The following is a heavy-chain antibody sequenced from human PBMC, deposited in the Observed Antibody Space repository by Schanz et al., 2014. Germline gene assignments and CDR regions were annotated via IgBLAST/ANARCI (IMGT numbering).Heavy chain of an antibody. D-gene: IGHD3-22*01. V-gene: IGHV3-30*18. CDR1: GFSFSDYG. CDR3: AKSYDTSGYSGFDI. Sequence: QVQLVESGGGVVQPGRSLRLSCAGSGFSFSDYGMHWVRQAPGRGLEWVAVISYHGSERYYADSVKGRFTISRDNSKNTLYLQMNSLRTEDTAVYFCAKSYDTSGYSGFDIWGQGTLVTVSS. J-gene: IGHJ3*02. CDR2: ISYHGSER.